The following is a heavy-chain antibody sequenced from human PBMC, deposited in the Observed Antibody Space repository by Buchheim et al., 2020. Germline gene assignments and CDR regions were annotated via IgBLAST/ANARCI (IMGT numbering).Heavy chain of an antibody. CDR1: GFTFSSYW. CDR2: IKQDGSEK. D-gene: IGHD6-13*01. V-gene: IGHV3-7*01. CDR3: ARDSPQAAAGTGQVPY. Sequence: EVQLVESGGGLVQPGGSLRLSCAASGFTFSSYWMSWVRQAPGKGLEWVANIKQDGSEKYYVDSVKGRFTISRDNAKNSLYLQMNGLRAEDTAVYYCARDSPQAAAGTGQVPYWGQGTL. J-gene: IGHJ4*02.